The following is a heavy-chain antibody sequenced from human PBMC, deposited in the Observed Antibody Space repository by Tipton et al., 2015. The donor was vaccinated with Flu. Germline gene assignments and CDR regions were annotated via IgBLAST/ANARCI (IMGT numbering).Heavy chain of an antibody. CDR1: GGSINSTTHY. CDR3: ARDFHPTSNWFDP. J-gene: IGHJ5*02. V-gene: IGHV4-39*07. Sequence: TLSLTCTISGGSINSTTHYWGWVRQHPGRGLEWIASVFHSGPTYYNPSLRSRVSISADTSKNQFSLRMNPVTAADSATYYCARDFHPTSNWFDPWGQGTQVTVSS. CDR2: VFHSGPT.